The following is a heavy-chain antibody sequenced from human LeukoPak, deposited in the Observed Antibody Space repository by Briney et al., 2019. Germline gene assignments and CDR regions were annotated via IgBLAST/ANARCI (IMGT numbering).Heavy chain of an antibody. D-gene: IGHD1-20*01. Sequence: GESLKISCKGSGYSFTSYWIGWVRQAPGKGLEWVSAISGSGGSTYYADSVKGRFTISRDNSKNTLYLQMNSLRAEDTAVYYCAKDNWNDQNAFDIWGQGTMVTVSS. J-gene: IGHJ3*02. V-gene: IGHV3-23*01. CDR3: AKDNWNDQNAFDI. CDR1: GYSFTSYW. CDR2: ISGSGGST.